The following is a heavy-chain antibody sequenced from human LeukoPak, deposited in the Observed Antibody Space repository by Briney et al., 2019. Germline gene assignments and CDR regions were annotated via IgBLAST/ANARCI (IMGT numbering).Heavy chain of an antibody. J-gene: IGHJ4*02. Sequence: ASVKVSCKASGYTFRNYYIHWVRQAPGHGLEYMGWINFNRGDTNYAEKFQGRVTMTRDTSIDTVYMELSRLRSDDTAVYYCARDLDYSNYLIDYWGQGTLVTVSS. D-gene: IGHD4-11*01. CDR1: GYTFRNYY. V-gene: IGHV1-2*02. CDR2: INFNRGDT. CDR3: ARDLDYSNYLIDY.